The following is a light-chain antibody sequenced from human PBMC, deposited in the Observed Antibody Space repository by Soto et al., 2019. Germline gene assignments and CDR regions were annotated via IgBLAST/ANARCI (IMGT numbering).Light chain of an antibody. CDR3: QQYYRSLWIT. J-gene: IGKJ5*01. V-gene: IGKV4-1*01. CDR1: QSVLYSSNNKNY. Sequence: DIVMTQSPDSLAVSLGERATINCKSSQSVLYSSNNKNYLAWYQQKPGQPPMLLIYLASTREYGVPEQFSGSGSRTDFTLAISSLQAEDVAVYYCQQYYRSLWITFGQGTRLEIK. CDR2: LAS.